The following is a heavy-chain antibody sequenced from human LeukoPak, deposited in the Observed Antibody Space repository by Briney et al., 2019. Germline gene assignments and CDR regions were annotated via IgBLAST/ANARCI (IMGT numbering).Heavy chain of an antibody. CDR1: GFTVSSNY. D-gene: IGHD2-15*01. Sequence: PGGSLRLSCAASGFTVSSNYMSWVRQAPGKGLEWVSVIYSGGTTYYADSVKGRFTVSRDNSKNTLYLQMNSLRAEDTAVYYCARASYCSGGSCDSDYWGQGTLVTVSS. J-gene: IGHJ4*02. CDR2: IYSGGTT. CDR3: ARASYCSGGSCDSDY. V-gene: IGHV3-66*01.